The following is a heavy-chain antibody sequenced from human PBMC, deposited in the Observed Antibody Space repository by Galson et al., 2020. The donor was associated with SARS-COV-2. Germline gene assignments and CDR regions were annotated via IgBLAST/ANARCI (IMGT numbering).Heavy chain of an antibody. CDR3: ARDSNNYIAPDGWSNGMDV. CDR2: ISYDGSNN. CDR1: GFTFSNYA. V-gene: IGHV3-30-3*01. D-gene: IGHD6-13*01. J-gene: IGHJ6*02. Sequence: TGGSLRLSCAASGFTFSNYAMHWVRQAPGKGLEWVAVISYDGSNNFYADSVKGRFTISRDNSKNTLSVQMNSLRAEDTAVYYCARDSNNYIAPDGWSNGMDVWGQGTAVTVSS.